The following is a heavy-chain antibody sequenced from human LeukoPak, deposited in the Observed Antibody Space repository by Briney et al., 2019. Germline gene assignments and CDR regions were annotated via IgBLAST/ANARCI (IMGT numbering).Heavy chain of an antibody. CDR1: GFTLSSFG. CDR2: MWYDGRNK. D-gene: IGHD3-16*01. Sequence: GGSLRLSCAASGFTLSSFGMVWVRQAPGRGLEWVTLMWYDGRNKYYADSVKGRFTISRDNSKNTVYLQMNSLRGEDTAVYYCARVGDMEAFDIWGQGTRVTVSS. V-gene: IGHV3-33*01. CDR3: ARVGDMEAFDI. J-gene: IGHJ3*02.